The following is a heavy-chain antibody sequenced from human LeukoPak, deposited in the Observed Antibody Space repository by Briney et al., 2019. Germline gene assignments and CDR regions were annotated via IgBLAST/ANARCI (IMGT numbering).Heavy chain of an antibody. V-gene: IGHV1-8*01. CDR1: GYTFTSYD. CDR2: MNPNSGNT. Sequence: ASVKVSCKASGYTFTSYDTNWVRQATGQGLEWMGWMNPNSGNTGYAQKFQGRVTMTRNTSISTAYMELSSLRSEDTAVYYCARGGRRVAAAGTYRFDPWGQGTLVTVSS. CDR3: ARGGRRVAAAGTYRFDP. D-gene: IGHD6-13*01. J-gene: IGHJ5*02.